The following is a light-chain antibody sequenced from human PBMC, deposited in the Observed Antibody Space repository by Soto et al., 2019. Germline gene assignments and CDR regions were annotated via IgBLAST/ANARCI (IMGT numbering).Light chain of an antibody. CDR3: QQYGSSPPHT. V-gene: IGKV3-20*01. J-gene: IGKJ2*01. CDR1: QSVSSSY. Sequence: EIVLTQSPGTLSLSPGERATLSCRASQSVSSSYLAWYQQKPGQAPRLLIYGASSRATGIPDRFSGSGSGTDVTLTIIRLEPEDFAVYYCQQYGSSPPHTFGQGTKLEIK. CDR2: GAS.